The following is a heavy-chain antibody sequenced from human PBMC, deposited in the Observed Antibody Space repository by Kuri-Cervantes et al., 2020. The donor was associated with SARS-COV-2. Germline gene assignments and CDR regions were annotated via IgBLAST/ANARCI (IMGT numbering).Heavy chain of an antibody. V-gene: IGHV3-74*01. CDR1: GFTFSGHW. CDR2: INPDGSYT. CDR3: TKTGQADF. Sequence: GESLKISCAASGFTFSGHWIHWVRQAPGKGLVWVSRINPDGSYTNNADSVKGRFTLSRDNAKNMLFLHMNTLRAEDTALYYCTKTGQADFWGQGTLVTVSS. D-gene: IGHD3-10*01. J-gene: IGHJ4*02.